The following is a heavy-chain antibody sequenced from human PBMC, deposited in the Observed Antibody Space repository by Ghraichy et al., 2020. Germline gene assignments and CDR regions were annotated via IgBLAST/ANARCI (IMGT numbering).Heavy chain of an antibody. CDR1: GYTFTDFY. CDR2: INPKSGDT. J-gene: IGHJ4*02. CDR3: AGENKRPPRPFDH. Sequence: ASVKVSCKASGYTFTDFYIHWVRQAPGQGLEWMGWINPKSGDTNYAQKFQGTVIMTRETSTSTAYMELRSLRSDDTAVYFCAGENKRPPRPFDHWGPGTQGSVSS. V-gene: IGHV1-2*02. D-gene: IGHD1/OR15-1a*01.